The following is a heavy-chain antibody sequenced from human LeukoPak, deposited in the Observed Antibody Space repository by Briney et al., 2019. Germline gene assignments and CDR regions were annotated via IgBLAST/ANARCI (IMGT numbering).Heavy chain of an antibody. V-gene: IGHV3-30*18. CDR1: GFTFSSYG. CDR2: ISYDGSNK. Sequence: PGGSLRLSCAASGFTFSSYGMHWVRQAPGKGLEWVAVISYDGSNKYYADSVKGRFTISRDNSKNTLYLQMNSLRAEGTAVYYCAKDASSWYLSYFDYWGQGTLVTVSS. J-gene: IGHJ4*02. CDR3: AKDASSWYLSYFDY. D-gene: IGHD6-13*01.